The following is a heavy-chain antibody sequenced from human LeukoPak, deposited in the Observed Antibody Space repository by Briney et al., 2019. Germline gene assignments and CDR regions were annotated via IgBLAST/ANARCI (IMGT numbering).Heavy chain of an antibody. CDR3: ARGRIWGSYRSYYFDY. Sequence: GGSLRLSCAASGFTFSSYCMHWVRQAPGKGLEWVAVIAYDASSKYYVDSVKGRFTISRDNSKNTLYLQMNSLRAEDTAVYYCARGRIWGSYRSYYFDYWGQGTLVTVSS. D-gene: IGHD3-16*02. CDR1: GFTFSSYC. V-gene: IGHV3-30*03. J-gene: IGHJ4*02. CDR2: IAYDASSK.